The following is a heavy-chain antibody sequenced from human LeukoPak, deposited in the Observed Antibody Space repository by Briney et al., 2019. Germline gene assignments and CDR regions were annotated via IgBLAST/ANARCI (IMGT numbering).Heavy chain of an antibody. D-gene: IGHD4-17*01. J-gene: IGHJ1*01. CDR1: GFTFSDYY. CDR3: AKSRGPITVTTSQPFQH. V-gene: IGHV3-11*01. Sequence: GGSLRLSCAASGFTFSDYYMSWIRQAPGKGLEWVSYISSSGSTIYYADSVKGRFTISRDNSKNTLYLQMNSLRAEDTAVYYCAKSRGPITVTTSQPFQHWGQGTLVTVSS. CDR2: ISSSGSTI.